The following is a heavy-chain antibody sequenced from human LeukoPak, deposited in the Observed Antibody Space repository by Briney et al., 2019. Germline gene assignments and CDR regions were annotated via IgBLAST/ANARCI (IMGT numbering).Heavy chain of an antibody. J-gene: IGHJ6*02. V-gene: IGHV3-66*01. Sequence: PGGSLRLSCAASGFTVSSNYMSWVRQAPGKGLEWVSVIYSGGNTYHADSVKGRFTISRDSSKNTVYLQMNSLRAEDTAVYYCARVVRASFYYYGMDVWGQGTTVTVSS. CDR3: ARVVRASFYYYGMDV. CDR1: GFTVSSNY. CDR2: IYSGGNT.